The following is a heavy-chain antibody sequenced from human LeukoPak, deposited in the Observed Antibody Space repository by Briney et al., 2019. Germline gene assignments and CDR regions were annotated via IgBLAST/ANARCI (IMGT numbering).Heavy chain of an antibody. D-gene: IGHD3-16*01. Sequence: PSETLSLTCTVSGGSISSSSYYWGWIRQPPGKGLEWIGSIYYSGSTYYNPSLKSRVTISVDTSKNQFSLKLSSVTAADTAVYYCARGEAVVGFDYWGQGTLVTVSS. J-gene: IGHJ4*02. V-gene: IGHV4-39*07. CDR2: IYYSGST. CDR1: GGSISSSSYY. CDR3: ARGEAVVGFDY.